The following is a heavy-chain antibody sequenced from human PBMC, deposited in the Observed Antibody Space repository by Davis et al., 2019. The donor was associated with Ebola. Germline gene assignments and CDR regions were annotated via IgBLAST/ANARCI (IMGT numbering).Heavy chain of an antibody. CDR2: INPNSGGT. Sequence: ASVKVSCKASGGTFSSYPISWVRQAPGQGLEWMGWINPNSGGTNYAQKFQGRVTMTRDTSISTAYMELSRLRSDDTAVYYCARGPKDYWGQGTLVTVSS. V-gene: IGHV1-2*02. CDR1: GGTFSSYP. J-gene: IGHJ4*02. CDR3: ARGPKDY.